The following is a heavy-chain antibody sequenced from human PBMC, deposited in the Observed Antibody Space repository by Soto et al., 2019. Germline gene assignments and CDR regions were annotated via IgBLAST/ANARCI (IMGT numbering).Heavy chain of an antibody. J-gene: IGHJ4*02. D-gene: IGHD3-22*01. V-gene: IGHV1-3*01. Sequence: ASVKVSCKASGYTFTSYAMHWVRQAPGQRLEWMGWINAGNGNTKYSQKFQGRVTITRDTSASTAYMELSSLRSEDTAVYYCAILDYYDSSGCTFDYWGQGTLVTVSS. CDR2: INAGNGNT. CDR1: GYTFTSYA. CDR3: AILDYYDSSGCTFDY.